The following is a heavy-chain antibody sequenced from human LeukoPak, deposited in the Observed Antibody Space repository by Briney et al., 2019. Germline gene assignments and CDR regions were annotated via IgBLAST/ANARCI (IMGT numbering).Heavy chain of an antibody. J-gene: IGHJ6*03. V-gene: IGHV3-30*04. Sequence: GGSLRLSCAASGFTFSSYAMHWVRQAPGKGLEWVAVISYDGSNKYYADSVKGRFTISRDNSKNTLYLQMNSLRAEDTAVYYCARDFAPDKKYYYYYMDVWGKGTTVTISS. D-gene: IGHD2-21*01. CDR3: ARDFAPDKKYYYYYMDV. CDR2: ISYDGSNK. CDR1: GFTFSSYA.